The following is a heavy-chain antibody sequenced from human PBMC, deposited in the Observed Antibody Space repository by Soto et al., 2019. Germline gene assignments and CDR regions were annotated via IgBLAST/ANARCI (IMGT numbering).Heavy chain of an antibody. CDR3: AKDGGYSSGFDAFDI. CDR1: GFTFSSYA. D-gene: IGHD6-19*01. Sequence: EVQLLESGGGLVQPGGSLRLSCAASGFTFSSYAMNWVRQAPGKGLEWVSVISAGGVSTYYADSVKGRFTISRDNSKNTLYLQRNSLRAEDTAVYYCAKDGGYSSGFDAFDIWGQGTMVTVSS. J-gene: IGHJ3*02. V-gene: IGHV3-23*01. CDR2: ISAGGVST.